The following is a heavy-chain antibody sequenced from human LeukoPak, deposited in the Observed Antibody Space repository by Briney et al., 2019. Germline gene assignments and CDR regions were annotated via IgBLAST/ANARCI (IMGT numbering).Heavy chain of an antibody. CDR2: IYPGDSDT. Sequence: GESLKISCKGSGYSFTTYWIGWVRQTPGKGLEWMGIIYPGDSDTRYSPSFQGQVTISADKSISTAYLQWSSLKASDTAMYYCARQAVRDGYNGAFDIWGQGTMVTVSS. J-gene: IGHJ3*02. CDR3: ARQAVRDGYNGAFDI. D-gene: IGHD5-24*01. CDR1: GYSFTTYW. V-gene: IGHV5-51*01.